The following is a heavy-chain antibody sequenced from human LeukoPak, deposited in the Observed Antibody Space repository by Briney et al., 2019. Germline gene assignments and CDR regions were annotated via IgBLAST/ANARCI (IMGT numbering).Heavy chain of an antibody. CDR1: GGSISSSSYY. CDR2: IYYSGST. Sequence: PSETLSLTCTVSGGSISSSSYYWGWIRQPPGKGLEWIGSIYYSGSTYYNPSLKSRVTISVDKSKNQFSLKLSSVTAADTAVYYCARDQGYCSGGSCSTNPQFDYWGQGTLVTVSS. D-gene: IGHD2-15*01. V-gene: IGHV4-39*07. CDR3: ARDQGYCSGGSCSTNPQFDY. J-gene: IGHJ4*02.